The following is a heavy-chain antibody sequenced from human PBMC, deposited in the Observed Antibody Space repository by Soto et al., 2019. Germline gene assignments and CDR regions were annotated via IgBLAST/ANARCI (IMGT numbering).Heavy chain of an antibody. CDR1: GFTFSSYS. CDR3: ARDPDYDFWSGGGLGVDY. V-gene: IGHV3-21*01. D-gene: IGHD3-3*01. Sequence: GGSLRLSCAASGFTFSSYSMNWVRQAPGKGLEWVSSISSSSSYIYYADSVKGRFTISRDNAKNSLYLQMNSLRAEDTAVYYCARDPDYDFWSGGGLGVDYWGQGTLVTVSS. J-gene: IGHJ4*02. CDR2: ISSSSSYI.